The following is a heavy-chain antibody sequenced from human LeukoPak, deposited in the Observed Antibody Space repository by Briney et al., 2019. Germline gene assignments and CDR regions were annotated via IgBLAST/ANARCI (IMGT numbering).Heavy chain of an antibody. J-gene: IGHJ4*02. D-gene: IGHD3-10*01. CDR3: ARDPSPAYYYGSGSYWLGY. CDR2: IIPILGIA. CDR1: GGTFSSYA. Sequence: SVKVSCKASGGTFSSYAISWVRQAPGQGLEWMGRIIPILGIANYAQKFQGRVTITADKSTSTAYMGLSSLRSEDTAVYYCARDPSPAYYYGSGSYWLGYWGQGTLVTVSS. V-gene: IGHV1-69*04.